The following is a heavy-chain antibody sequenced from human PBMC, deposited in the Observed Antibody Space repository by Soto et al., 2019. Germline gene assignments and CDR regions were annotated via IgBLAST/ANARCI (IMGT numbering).Heavy chain of an antibody. Sequence: QVQLQESGPGLAKPSETLSLTCTVSGGSISTYYWSWIRQPPGKGLEWIGYIYYSGSTNYNPSLKSRVNTSADTSNNQFSLNLRSVTAADTAVYYCARGGWRHIDYWGQGTLVTVSS. CDR2: IYYSGST. V-gene: IGHV4-59*12. CDR1: GGSISTYY. D-gene: IGHD3-3*01. CDR3: ARGGWRHIDY. J-gene: IGHJ4*02.